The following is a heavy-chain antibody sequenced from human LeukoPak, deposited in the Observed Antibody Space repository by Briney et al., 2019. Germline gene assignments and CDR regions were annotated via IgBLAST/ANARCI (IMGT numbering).Heavy chain of an antibody. CDR3: VRGGSFDGSRYYPDY. V-gene: IGHV3-7*01. J-gene: IGHJ4*02. CDR2: INQDGSDI. Sequence: SGGSLRLSCVASGFISNPYWMAWFRQAPGQGLEWVANINQDGSDINYVDSVKGRFTISRDNAKNSLYLQMFSLRAEDTAVYYCVRGGSFDGSRYYPDYWGKGTLVTVSS. D-gene: IGHD3-22*01. CDR1: GFISNPYW.